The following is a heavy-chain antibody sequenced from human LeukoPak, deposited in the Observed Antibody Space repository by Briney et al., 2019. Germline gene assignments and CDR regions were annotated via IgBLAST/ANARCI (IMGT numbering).Heavy chain of an antibody. CDR1: GYTFSSFG. Sequence: GASVKVSCKASGYTFSSFGISWVRQAPGQGLQWMGWISVYNDNTNYAQKFQGRVTITTDTSTSTAYMELRSLRSDDTAVYYCARDLATTGTTNYFDYWGQGTLVTVSS. V-gene: IGHV1-18*01. J-gene: IGHJ4*02. D-gene: IGHD1-1*01. CDR2: ISVYNDNT. CDR3: ARDLATTGTTNYFDY.